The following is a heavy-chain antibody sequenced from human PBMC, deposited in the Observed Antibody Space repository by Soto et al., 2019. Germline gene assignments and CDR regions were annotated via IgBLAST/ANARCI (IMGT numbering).Heavy chain of an antibody. V-gene: IGHV3-48*01. Sequence: EVQLVESGGGLVQPGGSLRLSCAASGFTFSSYNMNWVRQAPGKGLEWVSYISSGSSTIYYADSLKGRFTISRDNAKKSLYLQMNSLRAEDTAVYYCARDGYSSGWYGGWYFDLWGRGTLVTVSS. CDR1: GFTFSSYN. CDR2: ISSGSSTI. CDR3: ARDGYSSGWYGGWYFDL. J-gene: IGHJ2*01. D-gene: IGHD6-19*01.